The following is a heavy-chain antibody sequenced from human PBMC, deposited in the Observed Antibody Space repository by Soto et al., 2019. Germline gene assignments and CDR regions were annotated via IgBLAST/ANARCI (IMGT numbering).Heavy chain of an antibody. CDR1: GGSISSGGYS. V-gene: IGHV4-30-2*05. CDR3: ARAPVLDAFDI. D-gene: IGHD2-2*01. CDR2: IYHSGST. Sequence: SETLSLTCAVSGGSISSGGYSWSWIRQPPGKGLEWIGYIYHSGSTYYNPSLKSRVTISVDTSKNQFSLKLSSVTAADTAVYYCARAPVLDAFDIWGQGTMVTVSS. J-gene: IGHJ3*02.